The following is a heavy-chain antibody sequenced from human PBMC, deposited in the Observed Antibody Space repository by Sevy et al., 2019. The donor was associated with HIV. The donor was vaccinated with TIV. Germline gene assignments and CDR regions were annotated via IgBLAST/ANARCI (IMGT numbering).Heavy chain of an antibody. V-gene: IGHV4-59*01. J-gene: IGHJ5*02. D-gene: IGHD6-13*01. Sequence: SETLSLTCTVSGGSISSYYWSWIRQPPGKGLEWIGYIYYSGGTNYNPSLKSRVTISVDTSKNQFSLKLSSVTAADTAVYYCARALNGYSSSWYELYWFDPWGQGTLVTVSS. CDR1: GGSISSYY. CDR2: IYYSGGT. CDR3: ARALNGYSSSWYELYWFDP.